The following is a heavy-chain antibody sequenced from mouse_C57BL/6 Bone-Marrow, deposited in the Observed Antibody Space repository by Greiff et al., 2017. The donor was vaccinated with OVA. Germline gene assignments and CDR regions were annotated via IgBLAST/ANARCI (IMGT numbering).Heavy chain of an antibody. CDR3: ARSPLLYYFDY. D-gene: IGHD1-2*01. CDR2: IYPGSGNT. CDR1: GYTFTDYY. Sequence: QVQLQQSGAELVRPGASVKLSCKASGYTFTDYYINWVKQRPGQGLEWIARIYPGSGNTYYNEKFKGKATLTAEKSSSTAYMQLSSLTSEDSAVYVCARSPLLYYFDYWGQGTTLTVSS. V-gene: IGHV1-76*01. J-gene: IGHJ2*01.